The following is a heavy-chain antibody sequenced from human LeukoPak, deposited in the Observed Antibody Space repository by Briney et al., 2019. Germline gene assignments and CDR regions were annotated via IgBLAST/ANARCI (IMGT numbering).Heavy chain of an antibody. CDR3: ARDPYYYDSSGYYGEGFDY. J-gene: IGHJ4*02. CDR2: IWHDGNNK. V-gene: IGHV3-33*01. Sequence: PGGSLSLSCAASGFTFNNYGMHWVRQAPGKGLEWVAVIWHDGNNKYYADSVKGRFTISRDNSKNTLHLQMNSLRAEDTAVYYCARDPYYYDSSGYYGEGFDYWGQGTLVTVSS. CDR1: GFTFNNYG. D-gene: IGHD3-22*01.